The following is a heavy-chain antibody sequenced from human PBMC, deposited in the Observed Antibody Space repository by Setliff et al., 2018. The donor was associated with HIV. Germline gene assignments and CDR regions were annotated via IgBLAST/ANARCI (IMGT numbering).Heavy chain of an antibody. CDR3: ARAPGPPWIQLWLTYFDY. CDR2: INPNSGDT. J-gene: IGHJ4*02. V-gene: IGHV1-2*02. Sequence: QAPGQGLEWMGWINPNSGDTNYAQRFRGRVTMTRDTSISTAYMELSRLRSDDTAVFYCARAPGPPWIQLWLTYFDYWGRGTLGTVSS. D-gene: IGHD5-18*01.